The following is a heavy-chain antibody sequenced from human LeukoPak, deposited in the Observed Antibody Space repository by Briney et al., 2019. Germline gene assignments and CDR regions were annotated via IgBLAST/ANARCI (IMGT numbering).Heavy chain of an antibody. D-gene: IGHD6-13*01. CDR3: AKGTVGTYYFYYMDV. CDR2: IGGSVAET. Sequence: GGSLRLSCAASGFTFSKYAMTWVRQAPGKGLECVSAIGGSVAETYSADSVKGRFTISRDSSKNTLYLQMNSLRAEDTAIYYCAKGTVGTYYFYYMDVWGKGTTVTVSS. V-gene: IGHV3-23*01. J-gene: IGHJ6*03. CDR1: GFTFSKYA.